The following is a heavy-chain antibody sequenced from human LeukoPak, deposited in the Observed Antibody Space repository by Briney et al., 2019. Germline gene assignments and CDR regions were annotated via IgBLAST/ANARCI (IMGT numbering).Heavy chain of an antibody. CDR2: ISGSGGST. CDR3: ARFIADPYYFDY. J-gene: IGHJ4*02. CDR1: GFTFSSYG. Sequence: PGGSLRLSCAASGFTFSSYGMSWVRQAPGKGLEWVSAISGSGGSTYYADSVKGRFTISRDNSKNSLYLQMNSLRAEDTAVYYCARFIADPYYFDYWGRGTLVTVSS. V-gene: IGHV3-23*01. D-gene: IGHD6-13*01.